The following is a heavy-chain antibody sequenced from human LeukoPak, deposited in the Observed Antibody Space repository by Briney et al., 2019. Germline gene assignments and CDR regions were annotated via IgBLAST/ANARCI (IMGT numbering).Heavy chain of an antibody. CDR2: ISAYDGYT. Sequence: GASVKVSCKASGYTFNSYGFNWVRQAPGQGLERVGWISAYDGYTSYSQKLQDRATMTTDASTTTAYLEVRSLRSDDTAVYYCARDHATYGSGGRYWGQGTPVTVSS. V-gene: IGHV1-18*01. J-gene: IGHJ4*02. CDR1: GYTFNSYG. CDR3: ARDHATYGSGGRY. D-gene: IGHD3-10*01.